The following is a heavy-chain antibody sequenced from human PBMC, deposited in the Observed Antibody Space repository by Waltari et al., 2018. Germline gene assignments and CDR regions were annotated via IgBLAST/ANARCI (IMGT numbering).Heavy chain of an antibody. J-gene: IGHJ4*02. CDR1: GFTFSSYG. D-gene: IGHD6-19*01. V-gene: IGHV3-33*01. CDR3: ARASIAVAGSRSDYFDY. Sequence: QVQLVESGGGVVQPGRSLRLSCAASGFTFSSYGMHWVRQAPGKGLEWVAVIWYDGSNKDYADSVKGRFTISRDNSKNTLYLQMNSLRAEDTAVYYCARASIAVAGSRSDYFDYWGQGTLVTVSS. CDR2: IWYDGSNK.